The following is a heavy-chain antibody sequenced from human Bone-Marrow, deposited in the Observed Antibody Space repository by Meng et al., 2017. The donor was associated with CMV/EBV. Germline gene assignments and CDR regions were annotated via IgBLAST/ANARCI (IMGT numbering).Heavy chain of an antibody. CDR2: INHSGST. CDR1: GGSFSGYY. J-gene: IGHJ4*02. V-gene: IGHV4-34*01. Sequence: GSLRLSCAVYGGSFSGYYWSWIRQPPGKGLEWIGEINHSGSTNYNPSLKRRVTISVDTSKNQFSLKLSTVTAADTAVYYCARGRVCISRWYYLGPGAFDYWGQGTLVTVSS. CDR3: ARGRVCISRWYYLGPGAFDY. D-gene: IGHD6-13*01.